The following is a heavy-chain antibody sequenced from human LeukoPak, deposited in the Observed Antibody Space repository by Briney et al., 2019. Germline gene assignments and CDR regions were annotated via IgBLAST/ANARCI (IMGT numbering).Heavy chain of an antibody. Sequence: GGSLRLSCAASGFTFKTYAMTWVRQAPGKGLEWVSTISGSGGSTYYADSVKGRFTISRDNSKNTLYLQMNSLRAEDTAVYYCAKDLTFGGVIVIPGPFDYWGQGTLVTVSS. CDR3: AKDLTFGGVIVIPGPFDY. V-gene: IGHV3-23*01. CDR1: GFTFKTYA. CDR2: ISGSGGST. D-gene: IGHD3-16*02. J-gene: IGHJ4*02.